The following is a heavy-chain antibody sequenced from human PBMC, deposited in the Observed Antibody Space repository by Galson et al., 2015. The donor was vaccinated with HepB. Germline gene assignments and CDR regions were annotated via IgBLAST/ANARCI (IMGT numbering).Heavy chain of an antibody. V-gene: IGHV1-69*13. CDR3: ARDPGYDSSGYYPTAVDY. J-gene: IGHJ4*02. D-gene: IGHD3-22*01. CDR1: GGTFSSYA. CDR2: IIPIFGIA. Sequence: SVKVSCKASGGTFSSYAISWVRQAPGQGLEWMGGIIPIFGIANYAQKFQGRVTITADESTSTAYMELSSLRSEDTAVYYCARDPGYDSSGYYPTAVDYWGQGTLVTVSS.